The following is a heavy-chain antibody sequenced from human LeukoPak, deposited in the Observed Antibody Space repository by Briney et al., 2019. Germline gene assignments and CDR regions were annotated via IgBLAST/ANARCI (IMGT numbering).Heavy chain of an antibody. CDR3: ARLPTAAAGTGWFDP. CDR2: INHSGST. V-gene: IGHV4-34*01. CDR1: GGSFSGYY. Sequence: NASETLSLTCAVYGGSFSGYYWSWIRQPPGKGLEWIGEINHSGSTNYNPSLKSRVTISVDTSKNQFSLKLSSVTAADTAVYYCARLPTAAAGTGWFDPWGQGTLVTVSS. J-gene: IGHJ5*02. D-gene: IGHD6-13*01.